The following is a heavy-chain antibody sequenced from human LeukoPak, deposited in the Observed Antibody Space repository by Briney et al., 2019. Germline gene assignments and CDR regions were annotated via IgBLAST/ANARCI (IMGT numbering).Heavy chain of an antibody. D-gene: IGHD3-10*01. J-gene: IGHJ4*02. CDR3: AKVKGWYGEGYFDY. Sequence: GGSLRLACAASGFAVRSNYMSWVRQAPGKGLEWVSVIYRDAKTYYADSVKGRFTISRDISKNTLFLQMTSLRAEDTALYYCAKVKGWYGEGYFDYWGQGTLVTVSS. V-gene: IGHV3-53*01. CDR2: IYRDAKT. CDR1: GFAVRSNY.